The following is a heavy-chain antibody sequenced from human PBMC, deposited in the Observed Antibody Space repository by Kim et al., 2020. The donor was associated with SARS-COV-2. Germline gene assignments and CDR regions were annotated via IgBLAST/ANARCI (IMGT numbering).Heavy chain of an antibody. CDR2: INTGDGNT. CDR1: GYTYTNFA. V-gene: IGHV1-3*04. J-gene: IGHJ4*02. D-gene: IGHD4-17*01. CDR3: ARVYGDYANYFDS. Sequence: ASVKVSCKASGYTYTNFAIHWVRQAPGQSLEAMGWINTGDGNTEYAQKFQGTVTITRDRSASTAYMELSSLTSEDTAMYYCARVYGDYANYFDSWGQGTLVTVSP.